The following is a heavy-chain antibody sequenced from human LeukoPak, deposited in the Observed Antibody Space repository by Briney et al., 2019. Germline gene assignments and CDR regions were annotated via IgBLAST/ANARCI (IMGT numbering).Heavy chain of an antibody. Sequence: GGSLRLSCAASGFTFSSYSMNWVRQAPGKGLEWVSCISSSSSYIYYADSVKGRFTISRDNAKNSLYLQMNSLRAEDTAVYYCARDPSTYSSGWGFYDYWGQGTLVTVSS. CDR2: ISSSSSYI. J-gene: IGHJ4*02. D-gene: IGHD6-19*01. CDR3: ARDPSTYSSGWGFYDY. CDR1: GFTFSSYS. V-gene: IGHV3-21*01.